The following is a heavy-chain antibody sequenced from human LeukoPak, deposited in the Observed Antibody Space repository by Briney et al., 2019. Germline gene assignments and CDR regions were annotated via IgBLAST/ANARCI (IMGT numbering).Heavy chain of an antibody. Sequence: SETLSLTCTVSGGSISSGSYYWSWIRQPAGKGLEWIGRIYTSGSTNYNPSLKSRVTISVDTSKNQFSLKLSSVTAADTAVYYCARGKSRVVSAVIEYWGQGTLVTVSS. V-gene: IGHV4-61*02. CDR2: IYTSGST. D-gene: IGHD2-2*02. CDR1: GGSISSGSYY. J-gene: IGHJ4*02. CDR3: ARGKSRVVSAVIEY.